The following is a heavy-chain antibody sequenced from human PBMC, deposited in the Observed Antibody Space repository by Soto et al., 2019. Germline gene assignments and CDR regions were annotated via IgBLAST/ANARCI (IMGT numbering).Heavy chain of an antibody. J-gene: IGHJ3*02. CDR1: GGSFSSYS. Sequence: SVKVSCKASGGSFSSYSINWVRQAPGQGLEWMGGIIPIFGTANYAQKFQGRITITADESTTTAYMELSSLRSEDTAVYYCARGSQLERTYDAFHIWGIGTMVTVSS. CDR3: ARGSQLERTYDAFHI. D-gene: IGHD1-1*01. V-gene: IGHV1-69*13. CDR2: IIPIFGTA.